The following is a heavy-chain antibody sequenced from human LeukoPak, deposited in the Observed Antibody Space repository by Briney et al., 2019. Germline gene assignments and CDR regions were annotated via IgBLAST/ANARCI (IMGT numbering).Heavy chain of an antibody. D-gene: IGHD4-23*01. CDR3: VRGNDYGGPHY. Sequence: GGSLRLSCAVSGFTFSSYWMQWVRQAPGKGLVWVSRIDRDGSRINYADSVKGRFTISRDNGKNTLFLQMNSLRAEDAAVYYCVRGNDYGGPHYWGQGTLVTVSS. J-gene: IGHJ4*02. CDR2: IDRDGSRI. CDR1: GFTFSSYW. V-gene: IGHV3-74*01.